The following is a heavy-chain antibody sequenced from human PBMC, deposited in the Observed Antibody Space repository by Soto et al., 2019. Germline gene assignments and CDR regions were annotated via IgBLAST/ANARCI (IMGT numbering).Heavy chain of an antibody. D-gene: IGHD2-15*01. CDR2: IIPIFGTA. Sequence: QVQLVQSGAEVKKPGSSVKVSCKASGGTFSSYAISWVRQAPGQGLEWMGGIIPIFGTANYARKFQGRVTITADGSTSTAYMELSSLRFEDTAVYYCARAFRYCSGGSCYFLPVLDYWGQGTLVTVSS. CDR1: GGTFSSYA. CDR3: ARAFRYCSGGSCYFLPVLDY. V-gene: IGHV1-69*12. J-gene: IGHJ4*02.